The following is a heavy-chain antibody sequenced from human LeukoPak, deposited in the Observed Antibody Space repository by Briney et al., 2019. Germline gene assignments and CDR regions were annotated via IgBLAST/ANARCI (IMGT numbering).Heavy chain of an antibody. CDR3: AYSSLST. J-gene: IGHJ4*02. D-gene: IGHD6-19*01. CDR1: GFTISSYG. V-gene: IGHV3-30*02. Sequence: GGSLRLSCAASGFTISSYGMHWVRQAPGKGLEGVAFIHSDGINKYYPDSVKGRFTISGDNSKNTLYLQMNSLRAEDTAVYYCAYSSLSTWGQGTLVTVSS. CDR2: IHSDGINK.